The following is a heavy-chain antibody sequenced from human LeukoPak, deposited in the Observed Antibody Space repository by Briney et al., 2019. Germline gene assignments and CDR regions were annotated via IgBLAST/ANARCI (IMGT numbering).Heavy chain of an antibody. D-gene: IGHD2-15*01. CDR1: GYTFTSYG. V-gene: IGHV1-18*01. CDR2: ISVYNGNT. Sequence: ASVKVYCKASGYTFTSYGVSWVRQAPGQGPEWMGWISVYNGNTNYAQRLQGRVTMTTDTSTSTAYMELRSLRSDDTAVYYCARGYCSGGRCYDILNYQYGMDVWGQGTTVTVSS. CDR3: ARGYCSGGRCYDILNYQYGMDV. J-gene: IGHJ6*02.